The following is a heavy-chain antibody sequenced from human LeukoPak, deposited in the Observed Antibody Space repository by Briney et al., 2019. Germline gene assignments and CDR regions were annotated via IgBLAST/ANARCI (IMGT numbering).Heavy chain of an antibody. CDR3: AKDSSSWYNDAFDI. CDR2: ISGRSNYT. D-gene: IGHD6-13*01. V-gene: IGHV3-11*06. J-gene: IGHJ3*02. Sequence: PGGSLRLSCAASGFSFSDYYMSWIRQAPGKGLEWVSYISGRSNYTSYTSSVKGRFTVSRDNAKNSLYVQMTNLRAEDTAVYYCAKDSSSWYNDAFDIWGQGTMVTVSS. CDR1: GFSFSDYY.